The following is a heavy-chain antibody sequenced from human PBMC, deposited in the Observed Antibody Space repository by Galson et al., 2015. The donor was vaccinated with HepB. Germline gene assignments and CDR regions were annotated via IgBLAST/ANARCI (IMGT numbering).Heavy chain of an antibody. CDR1: GFPFNTYA. CDR2: TTSSGLTT. J-gene: IGHJ3*02. Sequence: SLRLSCAASGFPFNTYAMRWVRQAPGKGPQWVSFTTSSGLTTLYADSVKGRFTLSRDNSKNTLYLQMDSLRAEDTAVYYCAKDMGTGGSWRLHDAFDIWGPGTRVTGSS. CDR3: AKDMGTGGSWRLHDAFDI. D-gene: IGHD2-15*01. V-gene: IGHV3-23*01.